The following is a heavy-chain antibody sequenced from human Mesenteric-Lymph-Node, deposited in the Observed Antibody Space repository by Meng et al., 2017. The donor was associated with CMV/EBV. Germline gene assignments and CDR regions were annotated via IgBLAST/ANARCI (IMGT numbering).Heavy chain of an antibody. CDR3: AREPPISIFGVVVTGYGMDV. V-gene: IGHV2-70D*14. CDR1: GFSLSTRGMR. CDR2: IDWNDDK. J-gene: IGHJ6*02. Sequence: SGPTLVKPPQTLTLTCTFSGFSLSTRGMRVRWIRQPPGKALEWLARIDWNDDKFYSTSLKTRLTISKDTSKNQVVLTMTNMDPVDTATYYCAREPPISIFGVVVTGYGMDVWGQGTTVTVSS. D-gene: IGHD3-3*01.